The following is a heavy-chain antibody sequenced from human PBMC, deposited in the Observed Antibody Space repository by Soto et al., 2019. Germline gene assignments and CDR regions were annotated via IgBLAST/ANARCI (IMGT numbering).Heavy chain of an antibody. CDR2: ISSSSSTI. V-gene: IGHV3-48*01. Sequence: PGESLRLPWTASGFTFSRYSMNLGRQALGKGLEWVSYISSSSSTIYYADSVKGRFTISRDNAKNSLYLQMNSLRAEDTAVYYCVARVGIVAPFDLFDHWGPAPRVTVPS. D-gene: IGHD2-2*01. J-gene: IGHJ4*02. CDR3: VARVGIVAPFDLFDH. CDR1: GFTFSRYS.